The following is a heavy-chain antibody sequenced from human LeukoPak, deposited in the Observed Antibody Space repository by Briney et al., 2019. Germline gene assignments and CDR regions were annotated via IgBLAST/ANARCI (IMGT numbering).Heavy chain of an antibody. CDR3: ARSLDTAMVLSPSYFDS. J-gene: IGHJ4*02. D-gene: IGHD5-18*01. CDR1: GFSFSGYE. CDR2: ICRSATTI. Sequence: GGSLRLSCEVSGFSFSGYEMNWVRQAPGKGLEWVSYICRSATTISYADSVKGRFTNSRDNAKNSLYLQMNSLRTEDTAVYYCARSLDTAMVLSPSYFDSWGQGSLVTVSS. V-gene: IGHV3-48*03.